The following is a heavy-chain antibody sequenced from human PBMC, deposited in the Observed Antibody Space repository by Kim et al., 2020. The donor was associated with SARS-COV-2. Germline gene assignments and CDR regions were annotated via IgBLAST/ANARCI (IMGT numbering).Heavy chain of an antibody. D-gene: IGHD2-2*01. J-gene: IGHJ5*02. CDR2: IYYSGST. CDR1: GGSISSSSYY. Sequence: SETLSLTCTVSGGSISSSSYYWGWIRQPPGKGLEWIGSIYYSGSTYYNPSLKSRVTISVDTSKNQFSLKLSSVTAADTAVYYCARQGDISTLYCSSTSCPHNWFDPWGQGTLVTVSS. CDR3: ARQGDISTLYCSSTSCPHNWFDP. V-gene: IGHV4-39*01.